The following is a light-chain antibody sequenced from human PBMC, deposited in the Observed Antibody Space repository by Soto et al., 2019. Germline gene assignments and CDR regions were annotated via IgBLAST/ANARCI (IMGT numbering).Light chain of an antibody. J-gene: IGKJ4*01. Sequence: EIVLTQSPGTLSLSPGERATLSCRASQSVSSSFLAWYQQKTGQAPRLLIYGASSKATGIPVRFSGSGSGSDFTLPIRRLEPEAVAVYYCQQYGSSTLTFGGGTTVEIK. V-gene: IGKV3-20*01. CDR2: GAS. CDR1: QSVSSSF. CDR3: QQYGSSTLT.